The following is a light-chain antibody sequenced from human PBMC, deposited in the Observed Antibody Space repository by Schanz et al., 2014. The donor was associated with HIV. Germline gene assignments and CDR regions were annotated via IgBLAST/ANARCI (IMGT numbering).Light chain of an antibody. J-gene: IGLJ3*02. V-gene: IGLV2-11*01. CDR2: DVV. CDR1: SSDVGGYDY. CDR3: SSFAGSNIPWV. Sequence: QSALTQPRSVSGSPGQSVTIACTGTSSDVGGYDYVSWYQQHPGKAPKVIIYDVVKRPSGVPDRFSGSKSGNTASLTLSGLQDEDEADYYCSSFAGSNIPWVFGGGTKVTVL.